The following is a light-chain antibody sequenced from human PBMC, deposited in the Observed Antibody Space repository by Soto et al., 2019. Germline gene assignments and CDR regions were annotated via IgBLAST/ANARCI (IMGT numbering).Light chain of an antibody. J-gene: IGLJ7*01. CDR2: GNR. CDR1: NSNLGAGYD. CDR3: QAYDYSLTAFV. V-gene: IGLV1-40*01. Sequence: QSVLTQPPAVSGAPGQRVTISCTGNNSNLGAGYDVHWYQQLPGAAPKLVVFGNRNRPSGVPERFSGSKSGTSASLAITGLQAEDEADYYCQAYDYSLTAFVFGGGTQLTVL.